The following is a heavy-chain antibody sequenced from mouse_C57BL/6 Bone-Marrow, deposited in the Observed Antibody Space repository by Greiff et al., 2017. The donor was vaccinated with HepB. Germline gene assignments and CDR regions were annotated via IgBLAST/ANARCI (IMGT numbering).Heavy chain of an antibody. J-gene: IGHJ2*01. CDR1: GFTFSSYG. Sequence: VQLKESGGDLVKPGGSLKLSCAASGFTFSSYGMSWVRQTPDKRLEWVATISSGGSYTYYPDSVKGRFTISRDNAKNTLYLQMSSLKSEDTAMYYCARGLVDYWGQGTTLTVSS. CDR2: ISSGGSYT. D-gene: IGHD4-1*01. CDR3: ARGLVDY. V-gene: IGHV5-6*01.